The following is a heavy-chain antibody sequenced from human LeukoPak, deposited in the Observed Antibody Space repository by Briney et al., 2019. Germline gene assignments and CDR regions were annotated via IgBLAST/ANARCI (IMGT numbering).Heavy chain of an antibody. CDR2: ISSSSDYA. V-gene: IGHV3-11*06. CDR1: GFTFSDYY. CDR3: ARDGGRFDILTGYYGDASYYFDY. J-gene: IGHJ4*02. Sequence: GGSLRLSCAASGFTFSDYYMSWIRQAPGKGLEWVSYISSSSDYANYADSVKGRFTISRDNAKNSLYLQMNSLRAEDTAVYYCARDGGRFDILTGYYGDASYYFDYWGQGTLVTVSS. D-gene: IGHD3-9*01.